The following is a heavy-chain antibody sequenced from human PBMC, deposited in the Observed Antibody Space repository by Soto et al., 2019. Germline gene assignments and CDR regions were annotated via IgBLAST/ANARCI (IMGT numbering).Heavy chain of an antibody. Sequence: KPSETLSLTCTVSGGSTNRGGYYWNWIRQHPGKGLEWLGYISYTGSTYYNPSLGSRITISGGTSKNQFSLSLSSVTAADTAVYYCARHVGFDWLLPFDYWGQGTLVTVSS. CDR1: GGSTNRGGYY. J-gene: IGHJ4*02. CDR2: ISYTGST. V-gene: IGHV4-31*03. D-gene: IGHD3-9*01. CDR3: ARHVGFDWLLPFDY.